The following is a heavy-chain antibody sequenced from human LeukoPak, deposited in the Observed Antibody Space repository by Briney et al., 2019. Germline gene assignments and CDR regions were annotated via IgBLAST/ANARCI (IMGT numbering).Heavy chain of an antibody. V-gene: IGHV4-34*01. J-gene: IGHJ4*02. D-gene: IGHD1-20*01. CDR3: ARGRLTGTSPLRY. CDR1: GGSISSYY. Sequence: PSETLSLTCTVSGGSISSYYWSWIRQPPGKGLEWIGEINHSGSTNYNPSLKSRVTISVDTSKNQFSLKLSSVTAADTAVYYCARGRLTGTSPLRYWGQGTLVTVSS. CDR2: INHSGST.